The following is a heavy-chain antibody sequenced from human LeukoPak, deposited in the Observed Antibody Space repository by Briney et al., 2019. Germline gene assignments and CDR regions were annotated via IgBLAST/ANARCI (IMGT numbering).Heavy chain of an antibody. D-gene: IGHD3-22*01. V-gene: IGHV3-21*01. Sequence: GGSLRLSCAASGFTFSRYTMNWVRQAPGKGLEWVSSNSSTSYYIYYADSVKGRFTISRDNAKKSLYLQMSSLRAEDTAVYYCAKSYHSDYYDSSGYYPFDYWGQGTLVTVSS. J-gene: IGHJ4*02. CDR3: AKSYHSDYYDSSGYYPFDY. CDR2: NSSTSYYI. CDR1: GFTFSRYT.